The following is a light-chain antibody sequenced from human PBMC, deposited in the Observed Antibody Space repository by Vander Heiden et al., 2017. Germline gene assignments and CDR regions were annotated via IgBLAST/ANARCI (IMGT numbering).Light chain of an antibody. Sequence: SYELPHPPSVSASPGQTARITCSGDALPKQYAYWYQQKPGQAPVLVIYKDSERPSGIPERFSGSSSGTTVTLTISGVQAEDEADYYCQSADSSGTYTVFGGGTKLTVL. J-gene: IGLJ3*02. CDR2: KDS. CDR3: QSADSSGTYTV. V-gene: IGLV3-25*03. CDR1: ALPKQY.